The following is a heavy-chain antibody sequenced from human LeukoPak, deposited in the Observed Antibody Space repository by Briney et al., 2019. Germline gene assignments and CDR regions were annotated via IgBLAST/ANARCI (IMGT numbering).Heavy chain of an antibody. Sequence: GGSLRLSCAASGFTFSSYGMHWVRQAPGKGLEWVAFIRYDGSNKYYADSMKGRFTISRDNSKNTLYLQMNSLRAEDTAVYYCAKDWRRGSYYGYWGQGTLVTVSS. J-gene: IGHJ4*02. CDR2: IRYDGSNK. CDR1: GFTFSSYG. D-gene: IGHD1-26*01. V-gene: IGHV3-30*02. CDR3: AKDWRRGSYYGY.